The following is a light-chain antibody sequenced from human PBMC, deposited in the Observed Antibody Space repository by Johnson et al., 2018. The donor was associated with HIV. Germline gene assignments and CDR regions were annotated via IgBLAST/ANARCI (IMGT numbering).Light chain of an antibody. CDR1: SFNIGINF. V-gene: IGLV1-51*02. J-gene: IGLJ1*01. Sequence: QPPSVSAAPGQRVTISCSGSSFNIGINFVSWYQQVPGTAPKLLICESNKRPSGIPNRYSGSKSGTSATLVLTGLHTGAEADYYCGTWDSRLSVYVFGTATKVTVL. CDR2: ESN. CDR3: GTWDSRLSVYV.